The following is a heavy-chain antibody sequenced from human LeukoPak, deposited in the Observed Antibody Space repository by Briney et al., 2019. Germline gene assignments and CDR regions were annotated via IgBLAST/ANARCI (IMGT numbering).Heavy chain of an antibody. D-gene: IGHD6-13*01. CDR2: IYYSGST. J-gene: IGHJ4*02. V-gene: IGHV4-31*03. Sequence: SETLSLTCTVSGRSINSGGYYWSWIRQHPGKGLEWIGYIYYSGSTYYNPSLKSRVTISVDTSKRQFSLKLNSVTAADTAVYYCARWSSLAAAKAFDYWGQGTLVTVSS. CDR1: GRSINSGGYY. CDR3: ARWSSLAAAKAFDY.